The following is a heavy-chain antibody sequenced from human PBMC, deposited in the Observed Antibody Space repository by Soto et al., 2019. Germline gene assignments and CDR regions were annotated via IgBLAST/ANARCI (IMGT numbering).Heavy chain of an antibody. CDR1: GFTFSSYA. CDR2: ISGSAGST. J-gene: IGHJ4*02. D-gene: IGHD3-22*01. Sequence: GSLRLSCAASGFTFSSYAMSWVRQAPEKGLEWVSAISGSAGSTYYADSVKGRFTISRDNSKNTQYLQMTSLRADDTAVYYCAKGWPVTWDSSGYYFDYWGQGTPVTVSS. V-gene: IGHV3-23*01. CDR3: AKGWPVTWDSSGYYFDY.